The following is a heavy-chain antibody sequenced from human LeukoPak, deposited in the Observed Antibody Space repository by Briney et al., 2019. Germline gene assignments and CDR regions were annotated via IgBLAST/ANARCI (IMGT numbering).Heavy chain of an antibody. CDR2: INPSGGST. CDR1: GYTFTSYY. Sequence: GASVKVSCKASGYTFTSYYMHWVRQAPGQGLEWMGIINPSGGSTSYAQKFQGRVTMTRNTSTSTVIMELSSLRSEDTAVYYCARVIPDDSSVYYYNYYYYMDVWGKGTTVTVSS. J-gene: IGHJ6*03. D-gene: IGHD3-22*01. V-gene: IGHV1-46*01. CDR3: ARVIPDDSSVYYYNYYYYMDV.